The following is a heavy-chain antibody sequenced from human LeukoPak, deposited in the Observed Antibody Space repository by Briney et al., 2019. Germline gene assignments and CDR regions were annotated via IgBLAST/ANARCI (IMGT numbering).Heavy chain of an antibody. CDR3: ARDFDSAGILDY. D-gene: IGHD3-9*01. CDR1: GGSISSGGYY. CDR2: IYYSGST. V-gene: IGHV4-31*03. Sequence: SETLSLTCTVSGGSISSGGYYWSWIRQHPGKGLEWIGYIYYSGSTYYNPSLKSRVTISVDTSKNQFSLKLSSVTAADTAVYYCARDFDSAGILDYWGQGTLVTVSS. J-gene: IGHJ4*02.